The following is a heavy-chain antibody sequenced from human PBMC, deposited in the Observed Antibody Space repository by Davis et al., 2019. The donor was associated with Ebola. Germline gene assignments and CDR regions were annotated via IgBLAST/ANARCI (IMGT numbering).Heavy chain of an antibody. CDR1: GGSISSGNYY. CDR2: FYYSGST. D-gene: IGHD6-13*01. J-gene: IGHJ4*02. CDR3: ASIAGFDY. V-gene: IGHV4-30-4*01. Sequence: MPSETLSLTCTVSGGSISSGNYYWSWIRQPPGKGLEWIGYFYYSGSTFYNPSLKSRVTISLDTSTNQFSLKLSSVTAADTAVYYCASIAGFDYWGQGTLVTVSS.